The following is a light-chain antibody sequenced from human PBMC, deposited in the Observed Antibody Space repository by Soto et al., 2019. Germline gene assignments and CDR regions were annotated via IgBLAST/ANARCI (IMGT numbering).Light chain of an antibody. Sequence: EIVLTHSPSTLSLSPVGRATRSCSASQSVGTFFAWYQQKPGQAPRLLIYDASNRATGIPARFSGSGSGTDFPLTISSLEPEDFALYYCQQCYNWPQWTSGQGPKVDIK. V-gene: IGKV3-11*01. CDR2: DAS. CDR1: QSVGTF. J-gene: IGKJ1*01. CDR3: QQCYNWPQWT.